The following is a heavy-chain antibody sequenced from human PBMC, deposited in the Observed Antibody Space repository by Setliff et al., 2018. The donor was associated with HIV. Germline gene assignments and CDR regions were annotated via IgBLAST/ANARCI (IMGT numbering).Heavy chain of an antibody. V-gene: IGHV1-69*13. J-gene: IGHJ5*02. CDR3: ARAGTITLIGWLDP. Sequence: GASVKVSCKASGYTFNNYAINWVRQAPGQGLEGVGGIIPFFGTTEIEQKFQGRVKITADESKSTAYLELSSLRSEDTAVYYCARAGTITLIGWLDPWGQGTQVTVSS. CDR1: GYTFNNYA. D-gene: IGHD3-22*01. CDR2: IIPFFGTT.